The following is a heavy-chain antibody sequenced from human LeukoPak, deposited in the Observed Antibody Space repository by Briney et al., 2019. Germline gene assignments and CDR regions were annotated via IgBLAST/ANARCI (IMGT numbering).Heavy chain of an antibody. V-gene: IGHV4-39*07. D-gene: IGHD1-1*01. J-gene: IGHJ4*02. CDR2: IYYSGTT. CDR1: GGSIGKTSYY. Sequence: NPSETLSLTCTVSGGSIGKTSYYWGWIRQPPGKGLEWIGNIYYSGTTYYTPSLKSRVTISVDTSKNQFSLTLNSVTAADTAVYFCARFKQLGRSFDSWGLGSLVTVSS. CDR3: ARFKQLGRSFDS.